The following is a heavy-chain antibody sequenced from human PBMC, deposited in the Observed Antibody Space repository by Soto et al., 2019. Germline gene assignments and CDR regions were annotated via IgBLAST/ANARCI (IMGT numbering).Heavy chain of an antibody. CDR1: GYTFTSYY. CDR2: INPSGGST. Sequence: ASVKVSCKASGYTFTSYYMHWVRQAPGQGLEWMGIINPSGGSTSYAQKFQGRVTMTRDTSTSTVYMELSSLRSEDTAVYYCARDKSNDSSGYYYLSPDAFDIWAQGTMVPVSS. V-gene: IGHV1-46*03. J-gene: IGHJ3*02. D-gene: IGHD3-22*01. CDR3: ARDKSNDSSGYYYLSPDAFDI.